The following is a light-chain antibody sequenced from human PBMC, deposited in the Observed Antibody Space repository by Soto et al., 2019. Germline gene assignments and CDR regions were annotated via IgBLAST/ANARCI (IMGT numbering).Light chain of an antibody. CDR3: QQYGSSLIT. V-gene: IGKV3-20*01. CDR2: GAS. J-gene: IGKJ5*01. Sequence: EIVLTQSPGTLSLSPGERATLSCRASQSVSSNSLAWYHQKPGQPPRLLMYGASSRATGIPDRFSGSGPGTDFTLTISRLEPEDFAMYYCQQYGSSLITFGQGTRLEIK. CDR1: QSVSSNS.